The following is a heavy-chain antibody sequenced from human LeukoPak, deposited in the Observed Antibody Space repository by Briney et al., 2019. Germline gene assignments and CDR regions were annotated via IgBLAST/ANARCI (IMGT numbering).Heavy chain of an antibody. CDR1: DFSFTSYG. D-gene: IGHD6-13*01. CDR3: ARAWIAAAGIDY. CDR2: ISAYNGGT. V-gene: IGHV1-18*01. Sequence: ASVKVSCKASDFSFTSYGMSWVRQAPGQGLEWMGWISAYNGGTKYAQKLQGRVTMTTDTSTSTAYMELRSLRSDDTAVYYCARAWIAAAGIDYWGQGTLVTVSS. J-gene: IGHJ4*02.